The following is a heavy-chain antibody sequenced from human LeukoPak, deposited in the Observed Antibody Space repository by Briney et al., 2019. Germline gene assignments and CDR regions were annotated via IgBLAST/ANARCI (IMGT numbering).Heavy chain of an antibody. CDR1: GYTFTSCD. V-gene: IGHV1-8*01. J-gene: IGHJ6*03. D-gene: IGHD6-6*01. CDR2: MNPNSGNT. Sequence: GASVRVSCKASGYTFTSCDINWVRQATGQGLEWMGWMNPNSGNTGYAQKFQGRVTMTRNTSISTAYMELSSLRSEDTAVYYCARLGSSSRVGYYYYMDVWGKGTTVTVSS. CDR3: ARLGSSSRVGYYYYMDV.